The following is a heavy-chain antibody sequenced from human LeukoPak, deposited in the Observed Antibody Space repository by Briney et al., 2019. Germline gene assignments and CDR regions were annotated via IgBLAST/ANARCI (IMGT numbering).Heavy chain of an antibody. J-gene: IGHJ4*02. CDR2: ISYDGSNK. CDR1: GFTFSSYG. CDR3: AKDLDNWNDDY. D-gene: IGHD1-1*01. V-gene: IGHV3-30*18. Sequence: PGRSLRLSYAASGFTFSSYGMHWVRQAPGKGLEWVAVISYDGSNKYYADSVKGRFTISRDNSKNTLYLQMNSLRAEDTAVYYCAKDLDNWNDDYWGQGTLVTVSS.